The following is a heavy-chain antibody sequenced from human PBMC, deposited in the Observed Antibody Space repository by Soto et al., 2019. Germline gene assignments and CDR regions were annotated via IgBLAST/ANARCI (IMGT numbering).Heavy chain of an antibody. V-gene: IGHV1-69*01. CDR2: IIPIFGTA. Sequence: QVQLVQSGAEVKKPGSSVKVYCKASGGTFSSYAISWVRQAPGQGLEWMGGIIPIFGTANYAQKFQGRVTITADESTSTAYMELSSLRSEDTAVYYCARDPYGGNSGGFDYWGQGTLVTVSS. CDR1: GGTFSSYA. CDR3: ARDPYGGNSGGFDY. D-gene: IGHD2-21*02. J-gene: IGHJ4*02.